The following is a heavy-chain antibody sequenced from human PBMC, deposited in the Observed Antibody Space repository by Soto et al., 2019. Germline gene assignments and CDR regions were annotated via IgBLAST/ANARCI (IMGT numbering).Heavy chain of an antibody. J-gene: IGHJ4*02. V-gene: IGHV1-18*01. CDR1: GYTFTSYG. CDR2: ISAYNGNT. D-gene: IGHD2-21*02. CDR3: ARGQQFTVVTPHFDH. Sequence: ASVKVSCKASGYTFTSYGISWVRQAPGQGLEWMGWISAYNGNTNYAQKLQGRVTMTTDTSTSTAYMELRSLRSDDTAVYYCARGQQFTVVTPHFDHWGQGTLVTVSS.